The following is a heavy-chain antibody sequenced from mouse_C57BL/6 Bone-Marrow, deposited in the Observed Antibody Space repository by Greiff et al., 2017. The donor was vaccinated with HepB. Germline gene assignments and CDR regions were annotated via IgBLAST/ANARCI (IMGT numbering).Heavy chain of an antibody. V-gene: IGHV1-4*01. CDR2: INPSSGYT. CDR1: GYTFTSYT. D-gene: IGHD2-5*01. J-gene: IGHJ3*01. CDR3: ARDYYSNYGGFAY. Sequence: VQLQQSGAELARPGASVKMSCKASGYTFTSYTMHWVKQRPGQGLEWIGYINPSSGYTKYNQKFKDKATLTADKSSSTAYMQLSSLTSEDSAVYYCARDYYSNYGGFAYWGQGTLVTVSA.